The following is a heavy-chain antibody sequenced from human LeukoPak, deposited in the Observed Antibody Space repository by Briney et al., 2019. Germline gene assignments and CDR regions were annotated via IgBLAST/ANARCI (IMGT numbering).Heavy chain of an antibody. CDR1: GYSFTNYW. CDR3: ARHLRLWQDWFDP. Sequence: GESLKISCKGSGYSFTNYWIGWVRQMPGKGPEWMGIIYPGDSDTRYSPSFQGQVTISADKSISTAYLQWSSLKASDTAMYYCARHLRLWQDWFDPWGQGTLVTVSS. V-gene: IGHV5-51*01. D-gene: IGHD5-18*01. J-gene: IGHJ5*02. CDR2: IYPGDSDT.